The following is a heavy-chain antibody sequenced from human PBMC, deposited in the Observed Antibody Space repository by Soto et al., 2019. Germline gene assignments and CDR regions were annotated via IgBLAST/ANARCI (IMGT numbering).Heavy chain of an antibody. CDR1: GFTFSTYG. CDR3: AKGIEQWLVMGSYFDF. V-gene: IGHV3-30*18. J-gene: IGHJ4*02. CDR2: ISYDGSNK. Sequence: GGSLRLSCAASGFTFSTYGIHWVRQAPGKGLEWVALISYDGSNKYYADSVKGRFTISRDNSKNTLYLQMNSLRADDTAVYYCAKGIEQWLVMGSYFDFWGQGTLVTVSS. D-gene: IGHD6-19*01.